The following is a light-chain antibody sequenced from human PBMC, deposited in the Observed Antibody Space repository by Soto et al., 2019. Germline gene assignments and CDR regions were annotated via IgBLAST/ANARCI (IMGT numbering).Light chain of an antibody. CDR2: DAS. J-gene: IGKJ4*01. Sequence: EVVLTQSPATLSLSPGDRATLSCRASQSVGIYLAWYQQKPGQAPRLLIYDASNRVTGIPARFRGSGSGADFTLAISSLEPEDVALYYCQQRGDGPPLTFGGGTKVEIK. V-gene: IGKV3-11*01. CDR1: QSVGIY. CDR3: QQRGDGPPLT.